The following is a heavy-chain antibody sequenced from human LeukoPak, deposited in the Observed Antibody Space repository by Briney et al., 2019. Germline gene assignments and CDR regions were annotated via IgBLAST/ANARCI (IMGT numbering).Heavy chain of an antibody. CDR3: ARDKGDCSRTSCYSYYFDY. CDR2: IYTSGST. D-gene: IGHD2-2*01. CDR1: GGSISSGSYY. J-gene: IGHJ4*02. Sequence: PSQTLSLTCTDSGGSISSGSYYWSWIRQPAGKGLEWIGRIYTSGSTNYNPSLKSRVTISVDTSKNQFSLKLSSVTAADTAVYYCARDKGDCSRTSCYSYYFDYWGQGTLVTVSS. V-gene: IGHV4-61*02.